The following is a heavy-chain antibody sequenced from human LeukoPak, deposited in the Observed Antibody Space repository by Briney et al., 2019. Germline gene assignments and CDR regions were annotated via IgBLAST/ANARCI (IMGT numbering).Heavy chain of an antibody. CDR1: GGSISSYY. V-gene: IGHV4-59*08. D-gene: IGHD5-18*01. Sequence: SETLSLTCTVSGGSISSYYWSWIRQPPGKGLEWIGYIYYSGSTSYNPSLKSRVTISVDTSKNQFSLKLSSVTAADTAVYYCARHEKGHTAMVMRGQGTLVTVSS. CDR2: IYYSGST. J-gene: IGHJ4*02. CDR3: ARHEKGHTAMVM.